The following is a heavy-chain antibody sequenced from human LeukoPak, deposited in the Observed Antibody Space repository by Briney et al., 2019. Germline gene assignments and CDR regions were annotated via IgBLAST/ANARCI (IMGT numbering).Heavy chain of an antibody. CDR1: GFTFSTYW. CDR2: INTDGSST. V-gene: IGHV3-74*01. Sequence: GGSLRLSCAASGFTFSTYWMHWVRQAPGKGLVWVSRINTDGSSTDYADSVKGRFTISRDNAKNSLYLQMNSLRAEDTAVYYCARDGVCSGGSCYSRKELNWFDPWGQGTLVTVSS. J-gene: IGHJ5*02. CDR3: ARDGVCSGGSCYSRKELNWFDP. D-gene: IGHD2-15*01.